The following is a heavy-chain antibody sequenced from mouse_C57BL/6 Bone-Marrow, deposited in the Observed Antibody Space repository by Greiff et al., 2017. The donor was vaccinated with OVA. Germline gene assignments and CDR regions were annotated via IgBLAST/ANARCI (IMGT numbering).Heavy chain of an antibody. D-gene: IGHD1-1*02. CDR3: ARLLSYYAMDY. V-gene: IGHV1-64*01. CDR2: IHPNSGST. Sequence: QVHVKQPGAELVKPGASVKLSCKASGYTFTSYWMHWVKQRPGQGLEWIGMIHPNSGSTNYNEKFKSKATLTVDKSSSTAYMQLSSLTSEDSAVYYCARLLSYYAMDYWGQGTSVTVSS. J-gene: IGHJ4*01. CDR1: GYTFTSYW.